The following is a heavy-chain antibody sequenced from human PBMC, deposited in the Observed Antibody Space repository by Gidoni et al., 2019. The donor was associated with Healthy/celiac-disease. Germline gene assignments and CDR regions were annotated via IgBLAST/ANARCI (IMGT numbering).Heavy chain of an antibody. CDR2: IYWDDDK. V-gene: IGHV2-5*02. Sequence: QITLKESGPTLVKPTQTLTLTCTFSGFSLSTSGVGVGWIRQPPGKALEWLALIYWDDDKRYSPSLKSRLTITKDTSKNQEVLTMTNMDPVDTATYYCAHSSPYNWFDPWGQGTLVTASS. J-gene: IGHJ5*02. CDR3: AHSSPYNWFDP. CDR1: GFSLSTSGVG.